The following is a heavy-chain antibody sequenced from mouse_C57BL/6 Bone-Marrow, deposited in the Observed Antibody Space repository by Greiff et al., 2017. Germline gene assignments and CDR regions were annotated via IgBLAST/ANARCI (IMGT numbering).Heavy chain of an antibody. CDR1: GFTFKNTY. CDR3: ATAY. J-gene: IGHJ3*01. V-gene: IGHV14-3*01. CDR2: IDPANGNT. Sequence: EVQLQQSVAELVRPGASVKLSCTASGFTFKNTYMHWVKQRPEQGLEWIGRIDPANGNTKYAPKFQGKATITADTSSNTAYLQLSSLTSEDTAIYYCATAYWGKGTLVTVSA.